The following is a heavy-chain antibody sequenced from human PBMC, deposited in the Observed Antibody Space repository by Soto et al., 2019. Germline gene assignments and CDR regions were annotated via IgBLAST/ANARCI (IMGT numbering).Heavy chain of an antibody. J-gene: IGHJ4*02. D-gene: IGHD3-9*01. CDR3: AKDLSGYDILTGYYNGAFDY. Sequence: GGSLRLSCAASGFTFNNYAMNWVRQAPGKGLEWVATISGTGGSTYYADSVKGRFTISRDNSKNTLYLQMNSLRVEDTAVYYCAKDLSGYDILTGYYNGAFDYWGQGTLVTVSS. CDR1: GFTFNNYA. V-gene: IGHV3-23*01. CDR2: ISGTGGST.